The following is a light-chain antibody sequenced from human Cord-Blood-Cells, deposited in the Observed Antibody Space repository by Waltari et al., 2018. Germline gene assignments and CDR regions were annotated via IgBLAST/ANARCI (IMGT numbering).Light chain of an antibody. V-gene: IGLV1-44*01. Sequence: QSVLTQPPSASGTPGQRVTISCSGSSSNIGSNTVNWYQQLPGTAPRLLIYSNNQRPSGGPGRFSGTKSGTSASLAISGLQSEDEADYYCAAWDDSLNGPVFGGGTKLTVL. CDR2: SNN. J-gene: IGLJ3*02. CDR1: SSNIGSNT. CDR3: AAWDDSLNGPV.